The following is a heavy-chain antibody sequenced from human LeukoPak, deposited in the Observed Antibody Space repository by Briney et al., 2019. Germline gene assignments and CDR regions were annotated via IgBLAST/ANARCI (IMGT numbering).Heavy chain of an antibody. Sequence: SETLSLTCTVSGGSFSSSSYYWGWIRQPPGKGLEWIGSIYYSGSTYYNPSLKSRVTISVDTSKNQFSLKLSSVTAADTAVYYCARQGVNYYDSSGSTFDYWGQGTLVTVSS. CDR2: IYYSGST. CDR3: ARQGVNYYDSSGSTFDY. D-gene: IGHD3-22*01. J-gene: IGHJ4*02. CDR1: GGSFSSSSYY. V-gene: IGHV4-39*01.